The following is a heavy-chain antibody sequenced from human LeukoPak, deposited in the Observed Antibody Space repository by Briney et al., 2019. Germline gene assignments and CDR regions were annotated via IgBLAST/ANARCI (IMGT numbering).Heavy chain of an antibody. D-gene: IGHD5-12*01. CDR3: AGRGYAMAY. Sequence: SETLSLTCSVSGGSISGTDYYWRWIRQPPGKGLEWIGYIHHSGTTSYNPSLKSRITISVDPSMNQFSLKLTSMTAADTAVYYCAGRGYAMAYWGQGTLVTVSS. J-gene: IGHJ4*02. V-gene: IGHV4-30-4*01. CDR2: IHHSGTT. CDR1: GGSISGTDYY.